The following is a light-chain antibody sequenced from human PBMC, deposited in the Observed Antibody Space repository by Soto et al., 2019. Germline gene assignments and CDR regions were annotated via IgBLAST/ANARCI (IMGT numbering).Light chain of an antibody. V-gene: IGKV1-5*01. Sequence: DIQMTQSPSTLSASVGDRVTITCRASQSISTWLAWYQQKPGKAPKLLIYDASSLERGVPSRFSGSGSGTEFTLTISSLQPEDFASYYCQQYNSYSTFGQGTKVEI. CDR3: QQYNSYST. CDR2: DAS. J-gene: IGKJ1*01. CDR1: QSISTW.